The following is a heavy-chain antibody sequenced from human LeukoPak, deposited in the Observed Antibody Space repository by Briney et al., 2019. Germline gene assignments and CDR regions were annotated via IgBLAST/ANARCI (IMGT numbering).Heavy chain of an antibody. Sequence: ASVKVSCKVSGYTLTELSMHWVRQAPGKGLEWMGGFDPEDGETIYAQKFQGRVTITTDESTSTAYMELSSLRSEDTAVYYCARGTGGYYYYYMDVWGKGTTVTVSS. J-gene: IGHJ6*03. CDR2: FDPEDGET. V-gene: IGHV1-24*01. CDR3: ARGTGGYYYYYMDV. D-gene: IGHD1-14*01. CDR1: GYTLTELS.